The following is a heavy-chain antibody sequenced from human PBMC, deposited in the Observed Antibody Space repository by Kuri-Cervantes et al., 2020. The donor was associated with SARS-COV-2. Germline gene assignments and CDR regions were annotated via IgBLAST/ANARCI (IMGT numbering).Heavy chain of an antibody. J-gene: IGHJ4*02. CDR2: TSYDGTSK. D-gene: IGHD2-21*01. CDR1: GFTFNNYA. Sequence: GGSLRLSCAASGFTFNNYAMHWVSQTPGEGLEWVAITSYDGTSKYYADSVKGRFTISRDNSKNTLYLQMNNLRGDDTAVYFCARGRVGVQDFWGQGTLVTVSS. CDR3: ARGRVGVQDF. V-gene: IGHV3-30-3*01.